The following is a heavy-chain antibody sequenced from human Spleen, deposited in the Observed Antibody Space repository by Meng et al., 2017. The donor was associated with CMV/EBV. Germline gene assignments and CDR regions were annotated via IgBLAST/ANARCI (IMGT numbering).Heavy chain of an antibody. CDR3: VRTRVGHSSPIDF. Sequence: TVSGGSISLGSYYWGWVRQFPGRGLESSGRIYYTGDIFYNPSLKGRLTIAPDTSKNQWSLSLKFMTVADAAVYYCVRTRVGHSSPIDFWGRGTLVTVSS. D-gene: IGHD1-26*01. CDR2: IYYTGDI. J-gene: IGHJ4*01. V-gene: IGHV4-31*02. CDR1: GGSISLGSYY.